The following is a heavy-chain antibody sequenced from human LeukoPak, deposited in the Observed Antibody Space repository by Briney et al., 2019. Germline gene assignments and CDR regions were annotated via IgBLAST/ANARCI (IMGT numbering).Heavy chain of an antibody. V-gene: IGHV4-30-2*01. CDR3: ARDSHYYDSSGYSYWYFDL. CDR2: IYHSGST. Sequence: SQTLSLTCAVSGGSISSGGYSWSWIRQPPGKGLEWIGYIYHSGSTYYNPSLKSRVTISVDRSKNQFSLKLSSVTAADTAVYYCARDSHYYDSSGYSYWYFDLWGRGTLVTVSS. CDR1: GGSISSGGYS. D-gene: IGHD3-22*01. J-gene: IGHJ2*01.